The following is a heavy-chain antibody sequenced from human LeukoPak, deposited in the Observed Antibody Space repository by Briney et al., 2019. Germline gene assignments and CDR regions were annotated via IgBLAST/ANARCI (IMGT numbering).Heavy chain of an antibody. Sequence: SVKVSCKASGGTFSSYAISWVRQAPGQGLEWMRRIIPILGIANYAQKFQGRVTITADKSTSTAYMELSSLRSEDTAVYYCARAHYYGSGSYVHSFDYWGQGTLVTVSS. J-gene: IGHJ4*02. D-gene: IGHD3-10*01. CDR2: IIPILGIA. CDR3: ARAHYYGSGSYVHSFDY. CDR1: GGTFSSYA. V-gene: IGHV1-69*04.